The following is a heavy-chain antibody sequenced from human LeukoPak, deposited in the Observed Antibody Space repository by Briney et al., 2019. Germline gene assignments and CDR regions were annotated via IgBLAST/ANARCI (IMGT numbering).Heavy chain of an antibody. D-gene: IGHD3-3*01. CDR2: ISAYNGNT. J-gene: IGHJ6*03. V-gene: IGHV1-18*01. Sequence: ASVKVSCKASGYTFTSYGISWVRQAPGQGLEWMGWISAYNGNTNYAQKLQGRVTMTTDTSTSTAYVELRSLRSDDTAVYHCARDTYDFWIPRGYYYMDVWGKGTTVTVSS. CDR3: ARDTYDFWIPRGYYYMDV. CDR1: GYTFTSYG.